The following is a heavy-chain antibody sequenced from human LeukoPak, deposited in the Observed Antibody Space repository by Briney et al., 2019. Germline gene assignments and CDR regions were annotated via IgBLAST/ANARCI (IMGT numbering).Heavy chain of an antibody. Sequence: GRSLRLSCAASGCTFSSYAIHWVRQAPGKGLEWVAVISYDGSHEYYGDSVKGRFTISRDNSKNTLYLQMNSLRAEDTAVYYCARGSVVGGRDAFDIWGQGTMVTVSS. CDR3: ARGSVVGGRDAFDI. CDR2: ISYDGSHE. V-gene: IGHV3-30-3*01. J-gene: IGHJ3*02. CDR1: GCTFSSYA. D-gene: IGHD1-26*01.